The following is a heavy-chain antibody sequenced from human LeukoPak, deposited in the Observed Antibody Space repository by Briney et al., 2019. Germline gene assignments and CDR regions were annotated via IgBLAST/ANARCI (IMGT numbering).Heavy chain of an antibody. CDR3: TTDECERHFDY. CDR1: GFTFSNAW. Sequence: GGSLTLSCAASGFTFSNAWMSCVRQAPGKALEWVGRIKSKTDGGTTDYAAPVKGRLTISRDDAKNTLSLQMNSRKTEDTALHYCTTDECERHFDYLVQGTMVTVSS. V-gene: IGHV3-15*01. D-gene: IGHD3-3*01. CDR2: IKSKTDGGTT. J-gene: IGHJ4*02.